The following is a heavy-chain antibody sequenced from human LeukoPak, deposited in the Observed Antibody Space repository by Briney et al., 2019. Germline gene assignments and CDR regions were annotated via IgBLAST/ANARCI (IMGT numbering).Heavy chain of an antibody. CDR1: GGTFSSYA. V-gene: IGHV1-69*05. D-gene: IGHD3-22*01. CDR3: ARVRVYYDSSGYYGAFDI. J-gene: IGHJ3*02. Sequence: ASVKVSCKASGGTFSSYAISWVRQAPGQGLEWMGGIIPIFGTANCAQKFQGRVTITTDESTSTAYMELSSLRSEDTAVYYCARVRVYYDSSGYYGAFDIWGQGTMVTVSS. CDR2: IIPIFGTA.